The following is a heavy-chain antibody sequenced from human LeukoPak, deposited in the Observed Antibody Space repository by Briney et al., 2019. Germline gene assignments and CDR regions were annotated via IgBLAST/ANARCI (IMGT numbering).Heavy chain of an antibody. CDR1: GFTFSSYA. Sequence: PGGSLRLSCAASGFTFSSYAMSWVRQAPGKGLEWVSVISGSGGSTYYADSVKGRFTTSKDNSKNTLYLQMNSLRAEDTAVYYCAKDPSGWYYYGMDVWGQGTTVTVSS. CDR2: ISGSGGST. CDR3: AKDPSGWYYYGMDV. D-gene: IGHD6-19*01. J-gene: IGHJ6*02. V-gene: IGHV3-23*01.